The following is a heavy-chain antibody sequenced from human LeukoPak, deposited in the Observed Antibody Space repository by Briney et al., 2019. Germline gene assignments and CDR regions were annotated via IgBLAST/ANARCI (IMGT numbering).Heavy chain of an antibody. CDR3: ARHLNYYLDY. CDR1: GFTFSRYS. CDR2: ISSSSTTI. Sequence: GGSLRLSCAASGFTFSRYSMNWVRQAPGKGLEWVSYISSSSTTIDYADSVKGRFTISRDNAKNSLYLQMNSLRAEDTAVYYCARHLNYYLDYWGQGTLVTVSS. V-gene: IGHV3-48*01. D-gene: IGHD3-10*01. J-gene: IGHJ4*02.